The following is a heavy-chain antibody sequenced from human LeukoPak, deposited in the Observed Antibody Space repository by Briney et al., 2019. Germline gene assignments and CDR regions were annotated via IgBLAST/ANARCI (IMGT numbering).Heavy chain of an antibody. CDR2: IYSGGST. V-gene: IGHV3-53*01. Sequence: SLTLSCAPSGLTLHHYYMLGLHPAPPKEREGVSVIYSGGSTYYADSVKGRFTISRDNSKNTLYLQMNSLRAEDTAVYFCARERRDGYNQIVFDYWGQGTLVIVSS. CDR3: ARERRDGYNQIVFDY. CDR1: GLTLHHYY. D-gene: IGHD5-24*01. J-gene: IGHJ4*02.